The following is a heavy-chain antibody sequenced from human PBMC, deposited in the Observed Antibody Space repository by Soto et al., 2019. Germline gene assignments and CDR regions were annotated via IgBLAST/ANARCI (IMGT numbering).Heavy chain of an antibody. CDR3: ARVLSGGRCCADACDI. Sequence: QVQLVQSGAEVMKPGSSVKVSCKASGGTFSSYAISWVRQAPGQGREWMGGIIPIFGTANYAQKFQGRVTIAADDSTSTDYMELSRLRSADTAVYYCARVLSGGRCCADACDIWGKGTMVTVSS. V-gene: IGHV1-69*01. D-gene: IGHD2-15*01. CDR2: IIPIFGTA. J-gene: IGHJ3*02. CDR1: GGTFSSYA.